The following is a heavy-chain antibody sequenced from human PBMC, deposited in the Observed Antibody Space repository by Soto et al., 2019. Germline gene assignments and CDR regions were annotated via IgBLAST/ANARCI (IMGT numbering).Heavy chain of an antibody. CDR3: AREQQLLPSWALNGFAP. CDR1: GFTFSSYE. J-gene: IGHJ5*02. Sequence: GGSLRLSCAASGFTFSSYEMHWVRQATGKGLEWVSAIGTAGDTYYPGSVKGRFTISRENAKNSLYLQMNSLRAEDTAVYYCAREQQLLPSWALNGFAPCGQGTCVTVSS. D-gene: IGHD6-13*01. CDR2: IGTAGDT. V-gene: IGHV3-13*01.